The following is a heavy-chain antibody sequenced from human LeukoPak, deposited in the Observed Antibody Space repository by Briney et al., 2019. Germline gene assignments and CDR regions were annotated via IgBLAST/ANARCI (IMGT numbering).Heavy chain of an antibody. CDR3: DRPYYDDRRIDP. J-gene: IGHJ5*02. CDR2: MYYSGST. Sequence: SETLSLTCTVSGGSISSGDYCWSWIRQPPGQGREWIVYMYYSGSTYSNPSLKGRVTMSADTSQNLLSLKLSSATAADTAVYYCDRPYYDDRRIDPWGQGILVTVSS. D-gene: IGHD3-22*01. V-gene: IGHV4-30-4*01. CDR1: GGSISSGDYC.